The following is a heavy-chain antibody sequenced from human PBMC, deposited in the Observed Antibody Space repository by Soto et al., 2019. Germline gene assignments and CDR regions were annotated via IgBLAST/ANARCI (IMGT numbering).Heavy chain of an antibody. D-gene: IGHD3-16*02. CDR1: GGSFSGYY. J-gene: IGHJ3*02. CDR3: ARGRMITFGGVIVIWSGWSAAFDI. Sequence: SETLSLTCAVYGGSFSGYYWSWIRQPPGKGLEWIGEINHSGSTNYNPSLKSRVTISVDTSKNQFSLKLSSVTAADTAVYYCARGRMITFGGVIVIWSGWSAAFDIWGQGTMVTVSS. V-gene: IGHV4-34*01. CDR2: INHSGST.